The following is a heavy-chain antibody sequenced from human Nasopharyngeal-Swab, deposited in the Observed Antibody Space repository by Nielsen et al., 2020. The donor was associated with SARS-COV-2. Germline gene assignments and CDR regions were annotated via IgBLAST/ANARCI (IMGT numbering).Heavy chain of an antibody. CDR3: ARGFPLNYYGMDV. CDR2: INHSGST. Sequence: GSLRLSCAVYGGSFSGYYWSWIRQPPGKGLEWIGEINHSGSTNYNPSLKSRVTISVDTSKNQFSLKLSSVTAADTAVYYCARGFPLNYYGMDVWGQGTTVTVSS. V-gene: IGHV4-34*01. CDR1: GGSFSGYY. J-gene: IGHJ6*02.